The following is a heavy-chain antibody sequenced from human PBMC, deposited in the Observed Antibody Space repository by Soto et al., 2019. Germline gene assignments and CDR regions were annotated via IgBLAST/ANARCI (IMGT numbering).Heavy chain of an antibody. Sequence: QVQLVQSGAEVKKPGSSVKVSCKASGGTFSSYAISWVRQAPGQGLEWMGGIIPIFGTANYAQKFQGRVTITGDKSPSRAYMELSSLRSEDTAVYYCARADGYCSSTSCYSFVYWGQGTLVTVSS. CDR2: IIPIFGTA. J-gene: IGHJ4*02. D-gene: IGHD2-2*03. CDR1: GGTFSSYA. V-gene: IGHV1-69*06. CDR3: ARADGYCSSTSCYSFVY.